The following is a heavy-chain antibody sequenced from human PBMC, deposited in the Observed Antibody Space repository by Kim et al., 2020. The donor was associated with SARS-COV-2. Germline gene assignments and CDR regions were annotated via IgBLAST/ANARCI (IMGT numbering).Heavy chain of an antibody. D-gene: IGHD3-22*01. V-gene: IGHV1-69*13. CDR1: GDTFSSYA. CDR2: IIPNFGTA. CDR3: ARGGHLITYYYDSSGYFGDAFDV. J-gene: IGHJ3*01. Sequence: SVKVSCKASGDTFSSYAISWVRQAPGQGLEWMGGIIPNFGTANYAQKFQGRVTITADASTSTAYMELSSLRSEDTAVYYCARGGHLITYYYDSSGYFGDAFDVWGQGTMVTVSS.